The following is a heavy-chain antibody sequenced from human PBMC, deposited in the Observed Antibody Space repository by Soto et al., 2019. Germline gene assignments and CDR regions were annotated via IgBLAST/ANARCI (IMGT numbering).Heavy chain of an antibody. CDR1: GFSLSTSGVG. J-gene: IGHJ4*02. Sequence: SGPTLVKPTQTLTLTCTFSGFSLSTSGVGVGWIRQPPGKALEWLALIYWDDDKRYSPSLKSRLTITKDTSKNQVVLTMTNMDPVDTATYYCAPILYRFGGVIVMWSDYWGQGTLVTVSS. CDR2: IYWDDDK. V-gene: IGHV2-5*02. D-gene: IGHD3-16*02. CDR3: APILYRFGGVIVMWSDY.